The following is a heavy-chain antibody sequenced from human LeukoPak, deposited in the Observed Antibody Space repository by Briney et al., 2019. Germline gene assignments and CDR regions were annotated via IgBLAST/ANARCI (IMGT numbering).Heavy chain of an antibody. J-gene: IGHJ4*02. D-gene: IGHD5-18*01. Sequence: PGGSLRLSCAASGFTFSSHGMHWVRQAPGKGLEWVAVISYDGSNKYYADSVKGRFTISRDNSKNTLYLQMNSLRAEDTAVYYCAKVTMGSTAMVNSYFDYWGQGTLVTVSS. V-gene: IGHV3-30*18. CDR2: ISYDGSNK. CDR1: GFTFSSHG. CDR3: AKVTMGSTAMVNSYFDY.